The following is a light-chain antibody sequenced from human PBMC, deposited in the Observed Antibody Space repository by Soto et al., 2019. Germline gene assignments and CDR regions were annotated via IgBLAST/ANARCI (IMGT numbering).Light chain of an antibody. V-gene: IGKV1-5*01. CDR1: QSISSW. J-gene: IGKJ3*01. Sequence: DIQMTQSPSTLSASVGDRVTITCRASQSISSWLAWYQQKPGKAPKLLIYDASSLESGVPSRFSGSGYGTEFTLTISSLQPDDFATYYCQQYNSYSLTFGPGTKVEIK. CDR3: QQYNSYSLT. CDR2: DAS.